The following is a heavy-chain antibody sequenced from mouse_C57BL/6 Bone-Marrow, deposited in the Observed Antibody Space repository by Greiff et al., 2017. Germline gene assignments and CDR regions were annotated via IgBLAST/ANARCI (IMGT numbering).Heavy chain of an antibody. CDR3: ARSGVLSWFAY. CDR2: IDPSDSET. CDR1: GYTFTSYW. D-gene: IGHD2-14*01. V-gene: IGHV1-52*01. J-gene: IGHJ3*01. Sequence: QVQLKESGAELVRPGSSVKLSCKASGYTFTSYWMHWVKQRPIQGLEWIGNIDPSDSETHYNQKFKDKATLTVDKSSSTAYMQLSSLTSEDSAVYYCARSGVLSWFAYWGQGTLVTVSA.